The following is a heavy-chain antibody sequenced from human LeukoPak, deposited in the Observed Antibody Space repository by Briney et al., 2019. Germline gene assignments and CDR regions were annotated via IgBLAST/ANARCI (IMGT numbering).Heavy chain of an antibody. Sequence: GGSLGLSCAGSGFTFSSYWMSWVRQAPGKGLEWVANIKQDGSEKHYVDSVKGRFTISRDNAKNSLFLQMNSLRAEDTAVYFCARVKQQLVRLLGRDTTYYYYYYMDVWGKGTTVTVSS. CDR3: ARVKQQLVRLLGRDTTYYYYYYMDV. D-gene: IGHD6-13*01. CDR2: IKQDGSEK. J-gene: IGHJ6*03. CDR1: GFTFSSYW. V-gene: IGHV3-7*01.